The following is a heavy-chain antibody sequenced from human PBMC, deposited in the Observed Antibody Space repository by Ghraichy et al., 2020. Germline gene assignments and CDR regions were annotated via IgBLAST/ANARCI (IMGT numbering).Heavy chain of an antibody. CDR3: ARRGIAAAGTGFDY. D-gene: IGHD6-13*01. CDR2: INSDGSST. J-gene: IGHJ4*02. V-gene: IGHV3-74*01. Sequence: GVLNISCAASGFTFSSYWMHWVRQAPGKGLVWVSRINSDGSSTSYADSVKGRFTISRDNAKTTLYLQMNSLRAEDTAVYYCARRGIAAAGTGFDYWGQGTLVTVSS. CDR1: GFTFSSYW.